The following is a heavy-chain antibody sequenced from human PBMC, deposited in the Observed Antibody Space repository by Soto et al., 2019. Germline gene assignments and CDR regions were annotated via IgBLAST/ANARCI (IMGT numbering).Heavy chain of an antibody. CDR1: GVTFTSYA. V-gene: IGHV3-23*01. J-gene: IGHJ5*02. CDR2: ISKSGDST. D-gene: IGHD5-12*01. CDR3: ARGPYRNTYNWFDS. Sequence: GGSLRLSCAASGVTFTSYAMTWVRQVPGEGLQWVSSISKSGDSTYYADSVKGRFTTSRDNSKNTLYLQMNSLRAEDTAVYYCARGPYRNTYNWFDSWGQGTLVTVSS.